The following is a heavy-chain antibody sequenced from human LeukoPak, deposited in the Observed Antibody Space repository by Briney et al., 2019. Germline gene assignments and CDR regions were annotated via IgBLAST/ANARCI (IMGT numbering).Heavy chain of an antibody. V-gene: IGHV4-34*01. Sequence: PSETLSLTCAVYGGSFSGYYWSWIRQPPGKGLEWIGEINHSGSTNYNPSLKSRVTISVDTSKNQFSLKLSSVTAADTAVYYCARLELMVFDYWGQGTLVTVSS. D-gene: IGHD2-8*01. J-gene: IGHJ4*02. CDR2: INHSGST. CDR1: GGSFSGYY. CDR3: ARLELMVFDY.